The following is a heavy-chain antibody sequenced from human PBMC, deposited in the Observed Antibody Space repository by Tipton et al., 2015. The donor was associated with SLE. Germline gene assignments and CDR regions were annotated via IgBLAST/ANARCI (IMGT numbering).Heavy chain of an antibody. J-gene: IGHJ4*02. Sequence: TLSPTCTVSGDSMNSGVYYWSWLRQPAGKGLEWIGRIFSSGNTIYNPSLRSRVTISEDTPKNQFSLRLTSVTAADTAVYYCAREGISYCGGDCHGSFDYWGQGSLVTVSS. CDR1: GDSMNSGVYY. V-gene: IGHV4-61*02. CDR3: AREGISYCGGDCHGSFDY. CDR2: IFSSGNT. D-gene: IGHD2-21*01.